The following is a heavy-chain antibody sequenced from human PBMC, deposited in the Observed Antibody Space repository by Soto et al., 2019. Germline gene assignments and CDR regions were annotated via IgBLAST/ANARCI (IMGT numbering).Heavy chain of an antibody. CDR3: ARRSIASGGMDV. Sequence: GESLKISCKGSGYSFTSYWINWVRQVPGKGLEWMGRIDPSGSYTNYSPSFQGHVTISADKSISTAYLQCSSLKASDTAIYYCARRSIASGGMDVWGQGTTVTVSS. CDR1: GYSFTSYW. CDR2: IDPSGSYT. V-gene: IGHV5-10-1*01. J-gene: IGHJ6*02.